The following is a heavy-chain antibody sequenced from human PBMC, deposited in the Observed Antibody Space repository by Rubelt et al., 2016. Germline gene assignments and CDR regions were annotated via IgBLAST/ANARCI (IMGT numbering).Heavy chain of an antibody. CDR2: ISAYNGNT. D-gene: IGHD4-17*01. V-gene: IGHV1-18*01. Sequence: QVQLVQSGAEVKKPGASVKVSCKASGYTFTSYDINWVRQATGQGLEWMGWISAYNGNTNCAQKLQGRVTMTTDTTTRTACMGLRSRRSDVAAVYCCARVGTYGDYVDYWGQGTLGTVSS. CDR1: GYTFTSYD. J-gene: IGHJ4*02. CDR3: ARVGTYGDYVDY.